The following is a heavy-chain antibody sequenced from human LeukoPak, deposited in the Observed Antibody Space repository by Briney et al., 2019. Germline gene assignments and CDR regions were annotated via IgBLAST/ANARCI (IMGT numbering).Heavy chain of an antibody. CDR1: GGSMSSISYY. Sequence: PSETLSLTCTVSGGSMSSISYYWGWIRQPPGKGLEWIGSIYYSGSTYYNPSLKSRVTISVDTSKNQFSLKLSSVTAADTAVYYCARHQARYSGYDYYFDFWGQGTLVTVSS. V-gene: IGHV4-39*01. J-gene: IGHJ4*02. CDR2: IYYSGST. CDR3: ARHQARYSGYDYYFDF. D-gene: IGHD5-12*01.